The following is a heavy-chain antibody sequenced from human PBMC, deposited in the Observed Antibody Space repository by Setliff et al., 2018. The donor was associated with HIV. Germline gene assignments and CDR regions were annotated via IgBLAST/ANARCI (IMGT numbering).Heavy chain of an antibody. V-gene: IGHV1-69*10. J-gene: IGHJ4*02. CDR3: ARETAGSGSGSFGF. Sequence: ASVKVSCKASGGTFSSYAISWVRQAPGQGLEWMGGIIPILGIANYAQKFQGRVTITADKSTSTAYMELSSLRSEDTAVYYCARETAGSGSGSFGFWGQGTLVTVSS. CDR1: GGTFSSYA. CDR2: IIPILGIA. D-gene: IGHD3-10*01.